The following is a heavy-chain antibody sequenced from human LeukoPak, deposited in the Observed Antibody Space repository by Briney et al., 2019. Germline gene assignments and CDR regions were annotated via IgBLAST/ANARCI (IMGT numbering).Heavy chain of an antibody. CDR1: GFTFSSYW. D-gene: IGHD2-2*01. CDR2: IKQDGSEK. Sequence: GGSLRLPCATSGFTFSSYWMSWVRQAPEKGLECVTNIKQDGSEKYYVDSVKGRFTISRDDAENSLYLKMNSLRAEDTAVYYCARIPAVNGRFWFDPWGQGTLVTVSS. V-gene: IGHV3-7*01. J-gene: IGHJ5*02. CDR3: ARIPAVNGRFWFDP.